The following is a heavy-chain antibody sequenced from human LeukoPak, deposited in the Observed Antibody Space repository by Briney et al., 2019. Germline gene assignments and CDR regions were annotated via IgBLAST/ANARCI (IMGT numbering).Heavy chain of an antibody. CDR1: GYSFSNYW. D-gene: IGHD6-19*01. V-gene: IGHV5-51*01. CDR2: IYPGDSDT. J-gene: IGHJ4*02. Sequence: GDSLKISCKGAGYSFSNYWIGWVRQMPGKGLEWMGIIYPGDSDTRYSPSFQGQVTISADKSISTAYLQWSSLKASDTAMYYCARHGRYSSGWYELNYWGQGTLVTVSS. CDR3: ARHGRYSSGWYELNY.